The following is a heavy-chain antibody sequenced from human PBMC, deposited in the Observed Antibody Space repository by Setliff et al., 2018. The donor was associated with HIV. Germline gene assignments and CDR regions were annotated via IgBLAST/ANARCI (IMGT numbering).Heavy chain of an antibody. CDR2: IYTSGST. D-gene: IGHD2-2*03. J-gene: IGHJ4*02. CDR1: VGSVSSGNHY. Sequence: SETLSLTCTVSVGSVSSGNHYWSWIRQPAGKGLEWIGRIYTSGSTNYNPSLKSRVTISVDTSRNQFSLRLNSVTAADTAVYYGATRGWIEGREVDYWGQGTLVTVSS. CDR3: ATRGWIEGREVDY. V-gene: IGHV4-61*02.